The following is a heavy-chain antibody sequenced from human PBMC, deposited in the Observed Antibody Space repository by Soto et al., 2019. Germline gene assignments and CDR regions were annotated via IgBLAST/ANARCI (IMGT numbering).Heavy chain of an antibody. Sequence: ASVKGYCKASGYTFTSYYMHWVRQAHGQGLEWMGIINPSGGSTSYAQKFQGRVTMTRDTSTSTVYMELSSLRSEDTAVYYCAGGEVATEYGDYAWECDYWGQGTLVTVSS. CDR3: AGGEVATEYGDYAWECDY. V-gene: IGHV1-46*01. CDR1: GYTFTSYY. J-gene: IGHJ4*02. CDR2: INPSGGST. D-gene: IGHD4-17*01.